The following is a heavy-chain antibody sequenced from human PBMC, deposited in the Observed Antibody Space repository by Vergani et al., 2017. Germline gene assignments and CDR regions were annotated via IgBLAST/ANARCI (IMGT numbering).Heavy chain of an antibody. V-gene: IGHV3-23*01. CDR1: GFTFSSFA. CDR3: VKEAGTWTCDGVGLFDY. CDR2: ISGSGDTT. Sequence: EVQLLESGGDLVQPGGSLRLSCAASGFTFSSFAMSWVRQAPGRGRGWVSAISGSGDTTYDADSVKGRFTIARDNSKNTLYLRMNSLRAEDTAVYYCVKEAGTWTCDGVGLFDYWGQGTLVTVSS. D-gene: IGHD6-19*01. J-gene: IGHJ4*02.